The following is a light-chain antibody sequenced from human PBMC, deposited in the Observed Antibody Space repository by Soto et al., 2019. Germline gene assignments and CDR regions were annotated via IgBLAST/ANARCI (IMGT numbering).Light chain of an antibody. CDR3: ATWNDGVFV. V-gene: IGLV1-44*01. Sequence: HSALTQPPSASGTPGQRVTISCSGSTSNIGGSTVSWYQQFPGAAPKLLIYGNTQRPLGVPVRFSASKSDTSASLAISGLQSEDEADYYCATWNDGVFVFGIGTKLTVL. J-gene: IGLJ1*01. CDR1: TSNIGGST. CDR2: GNT.